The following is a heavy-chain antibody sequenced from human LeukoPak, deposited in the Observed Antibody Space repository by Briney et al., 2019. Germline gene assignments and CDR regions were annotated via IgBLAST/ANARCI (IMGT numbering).Heavy chain of an antibody. V-gene: IGHV3-30*18. CDR2: ISYDGSNK. J-gene: IGHJ6*02. D-gene: IGHD4-17*01. CDR3: AKETTVTTQAGYYYGMDV. Sequence: GGSLRLSCAASGFTFSSYGMHWVRQAPGKGLEWVAVISYDGSNKYYADSVKGRFTISRDNSKNTLYLQMNSLRAEDTAVYYCAKETTVTTQAGYYYGMDVWGQGTTVIVSS. CDR1: GFTFSSYG.